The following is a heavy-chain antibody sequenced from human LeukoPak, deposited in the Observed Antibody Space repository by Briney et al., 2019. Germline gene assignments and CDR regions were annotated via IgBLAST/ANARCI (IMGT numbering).Heavy chain of an antibody. CDR1: GGSFSGYY. J-gene: IGHJ3*02. V-gene: IGHV4-34*01. D-gene: IGHD3-9*01. CDR2: INHSGST. CDR3: AREKTYYDIFSGYYTDAFDI. Sequence: SETLSLTCAVYGGSFSGYYWSWIRQPPGKGLEWTGEINHSGSTNYNPSLKSRVTISVDTSKNQFSLKLSSVTAADTAVYYCAREKTYYDIFSGYYTDAFDIWGQGTMVTVSS.